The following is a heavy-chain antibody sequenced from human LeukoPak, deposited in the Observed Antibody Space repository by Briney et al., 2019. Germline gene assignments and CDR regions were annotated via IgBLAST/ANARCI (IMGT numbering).Heavy chain of an antibody. J-gene: IGHJ4*02. D-gene: IGHD5/OR15-5a*01. V-gene: IGHV5-51*01. CDR1: GYSFSTSW. Sequence: GESLKISCKGSGYSFSTSWIGWVRQMPGKGLEWMGTIYPDDSDTKYSPSFQGQVTISADKSISTAYLQWSSLKASDTAMYYCARRRFSVYDFGYWGQGTLVTVSS. CDR2: IYPDDSDT. CDR3: ARRRFSVYDFGY.